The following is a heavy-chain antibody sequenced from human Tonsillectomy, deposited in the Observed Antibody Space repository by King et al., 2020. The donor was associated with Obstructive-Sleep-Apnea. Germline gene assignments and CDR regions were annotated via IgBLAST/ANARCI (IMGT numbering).Heavy chain of an antibody. CDR1: GGSISSSSYY. D-gene: IGHD3-3*01. J-gene: IGHJ5*02. CDR3: ASGDIGVVIRSPSTSLSWFDP. CDR2: IYYSGST. V-gene: IGHV4-39*07. Sequence: LQLQESGPGLVKPSETLSLTCTVSGGSISSSSYYWGWIRQPPGKGLEWIGSIYYSGSTYYNPSLKSGVTISVDTSKNQFSLKLSSVTAADTAGYYCASGDIGVVIRSPSTSLSWFDPWGQGTLVTVSS.